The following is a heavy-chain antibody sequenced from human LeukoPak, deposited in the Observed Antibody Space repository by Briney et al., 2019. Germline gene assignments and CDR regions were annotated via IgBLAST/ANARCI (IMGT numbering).Heavy chain of an antibody. CDR3: ARAGEDFDWLWFDY. CDR2: IYYSGST. V-gene: IGHV4-59*01. J-gene: IGHJ4*02. Sequence: SETLSLTCTVSGGSISSYYWSWIRQPPGKGLEWIGYIYYSGSTNYNPSLKSPVTISLDTSKNKFSLELSSVTAADTAVYYCARAGEDFDWLWFDYWGQGTLVTVSS. D-gene: IGHD3-9*01. CDR1: GGSISSYY.